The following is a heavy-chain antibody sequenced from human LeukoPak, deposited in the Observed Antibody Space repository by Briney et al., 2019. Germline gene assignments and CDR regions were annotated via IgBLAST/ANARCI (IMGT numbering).Heavy chain of an antibody. CDR2: ISGSGGIT. CDR3: AKYYSYYVDY. CDR1: GFTSSSYA. Sequence: GGSLRLSCAASGFTSSSYAMSWVRQAPGKGLEWVSAISGSGGITYYADSVKGRFTISRDNSKNTVHLQMNSLRAEDTAVYYCAKYYSYYVDYWGQGTLVIVSS. D-gene: IGHD5-18*01. J-gene: IGHJ4*02. V-gene: IGHV3-23*01.